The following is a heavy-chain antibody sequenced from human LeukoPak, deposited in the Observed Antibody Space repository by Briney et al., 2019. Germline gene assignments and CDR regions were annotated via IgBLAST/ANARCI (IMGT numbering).Heavy chain of an antibody. J-gene: IGHJ3*02. CDR1: GFTFSNYA. CDR2: IRGPGVGT. D-gene: IGHD4-17*01. Sequence: SXRLSCVASGFTFSNYAMMWVRQAPGKGPEWVSAIRGPGVGTHYADSVKDRFTISRDNSKNTLYLQMQSLRVEDTAVYFCARDPNGDYIGAFDMWGQGTVVTVSS. CDR3: ARDPNGDYIGAFDM. V-gene: IGHV3-23*01.